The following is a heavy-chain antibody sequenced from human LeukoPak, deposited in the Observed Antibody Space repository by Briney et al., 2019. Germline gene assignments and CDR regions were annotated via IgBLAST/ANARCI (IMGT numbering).Heavy chain of an antibody. V-gene: IGHV4-39*01. D-gene: IGHD3-22*01. J-gene: IGHJ4*02. CDR3: ARSSQPYYYDSSGYQDFDY. CDR1: GGSISSSSYY. CDR2: IYYSGST. Sequence: SETLSLXCTVSGGSISSSSYYWVWSRQPPGKGLEWIGSIYYSGSTYYNPSLKSRVTISVDTSKNQFSLKLSSVTAADTAVYYCARSSQPYYYDSSGYQDFDYWGQGTLVTVSS.